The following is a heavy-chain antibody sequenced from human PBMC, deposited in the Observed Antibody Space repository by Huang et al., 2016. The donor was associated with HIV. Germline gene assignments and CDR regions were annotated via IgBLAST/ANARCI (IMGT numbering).Heavy chain of an antibody. Sequence: QLQLQESGSGLVKPPQTLSLTCAVSGGSIRSGGYSWSWIRQPPGRGLEWIGYIYHSGITYYNPSLKSRVTISVDRSKNQFSLKLSSVTAADTAVYYCARQDSGDAFDIWGQGTMVTVSS. CDR3: ARQDSGDAFDI. D-gene: IGHD2-15*01. V-gene: IGHV4-30-2*01. J-gene: IGHJ3*02. CDR1: GGSIRSGGYS. CDR2: IYHSGIT.